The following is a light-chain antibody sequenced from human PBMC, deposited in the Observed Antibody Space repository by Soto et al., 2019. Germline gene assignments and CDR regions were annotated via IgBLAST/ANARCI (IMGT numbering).Light chain of an antibody. Sequence: QSVLTQPASVSGSPGQSITISCTGTRSDVGGYNLVSWYQQHPGKAPTLMIYDDIKRPSGVSTRFSGSKSGKTASLTISGLQAEDEADYFCCSYAGSISWVFGGGTKLTVL. CDR2: DDI. CDR1: RSDVGGYNL. V-gene: IGLV2-23*01. J-gene: IGLJ3*02. CDR3: CSYAGSISWV.